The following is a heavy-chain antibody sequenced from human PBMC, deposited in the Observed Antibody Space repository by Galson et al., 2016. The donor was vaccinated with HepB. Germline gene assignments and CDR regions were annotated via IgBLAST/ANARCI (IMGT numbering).Heavy chain of an antibody. D-gene: IGHD3-16*01. Sequence: SLRLSCAASDFMFSNYDMQWARQAPGKGLEYVSAISYAGRRTWYADSMRDRLTVSRDNSKNTLYLQMTSLRVDETAVYYCLNGARLYDYGSAYWGQGTLVIVSS. V-gene: IGHV3-64D*06. CDR3: LNGARLYDYGSAY. CDR2: ISYAGRRT. J-gene: IGHJ4*02. CDR1: DFMFSNYD.